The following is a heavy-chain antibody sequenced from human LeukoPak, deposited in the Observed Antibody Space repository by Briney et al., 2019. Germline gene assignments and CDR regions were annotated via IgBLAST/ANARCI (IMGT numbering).Heavy chain of an antibody. CDR2: INPNSGGT. D-gene: IGHD3-16*02. Sequence: ASVKVSCKASGYTFTGYYMHWVRQAPGQGLEWMGRINPNSGGTNYAQKFQGRVTMTRDTSISTAYMELSRLRSDDRAVYFCARASGSYRRWFDPWGQGTLVTVSS. CDR1: GYTFTGYY. CDR3: ARASGSYRRWFDP. V-gene: IGHV1-2*06. J-gene: IGHJ5*02.